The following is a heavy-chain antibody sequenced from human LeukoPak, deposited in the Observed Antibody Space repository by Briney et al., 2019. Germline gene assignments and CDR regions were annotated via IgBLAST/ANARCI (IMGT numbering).Heavy chain of an antibody. Sequence: GGSLRLSCAASGFTFSSYGMHWVRQAPGKGLEWVSYISSSASTTHYADSVMGRFTISRDNAKNSLYLQMNSLRAEDTAVYYCARGRYSRYFDYWGQGTPVTVSS. CDR2: ISSSASTT. D-gene: IGHD6-13*01. CDR3: ARGRYSRYFDY. V-gene: IGHV3-48*04. J-gene: IGHJ4*02. CDR1: GFTFSSYG.